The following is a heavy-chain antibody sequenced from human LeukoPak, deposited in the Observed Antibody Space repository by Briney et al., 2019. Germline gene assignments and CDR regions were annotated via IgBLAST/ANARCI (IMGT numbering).Heavy chain of an antibody. D-gene: IGHD2-2*01. CDR3: ARGYCSSTSCYDFDY. CDR2: INHSGST. Sequence: PSETLSLTCAVYGGSFSGYYWSWIRQPPGKGLEWNGEINHSGSTNYNPSLKSRVTISVDTSKNQFSLKLSSVTAADTAVYYCARGYCSSTSCYDFDYWGQGTLVTVSS. CDR1: GGSFSGYY. V-gene: IGHV4-34*01. J-gene: IGHJ4*02.